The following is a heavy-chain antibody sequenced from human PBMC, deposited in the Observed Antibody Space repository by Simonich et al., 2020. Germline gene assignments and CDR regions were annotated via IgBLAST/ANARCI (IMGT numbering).Heavy chain of an antibody. V-gene: IGHV4-38-2*01. CDR3: ARVGYSNYYYYGMDV. J-gene: IGHJ6*02. CDR1: GYSISSGYY. CDR2: IYHRGRP. D-gene: IGHD6-13*01. Sequence: QVQLQESGPGLVKPSETLSLTCAVSGYSISSGYYWGWIRQPPGKGLEWIGGIYHRGRPYYNPSLKSRVTISVDTSKNQFSQKLSSVTAADTAVYYCARVGYSNYYYYGMDVWGQGTTVTVSS.